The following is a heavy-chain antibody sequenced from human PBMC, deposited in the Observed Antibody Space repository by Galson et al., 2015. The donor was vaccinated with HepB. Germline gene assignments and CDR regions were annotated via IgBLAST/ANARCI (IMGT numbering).Heavy chain of an antibody. CDR1: GFTFSSYA. Sequence: SLRLSCAASGFTFSSYAMSWVRQAPGKGLEWVSAISGSASSTYYGDSVKGRFTIPRDNSKNRVYLQMNSLRAGDTAVYYCARAGWELRPLDYWGQGTLVTVSS. J-gene: IGHJ4*02. V-gene: IGHV3-23*01. CDR2: ISGSASST. D-gene: IGHD1-26*01. CDR3: ARAGWELRPLDY.